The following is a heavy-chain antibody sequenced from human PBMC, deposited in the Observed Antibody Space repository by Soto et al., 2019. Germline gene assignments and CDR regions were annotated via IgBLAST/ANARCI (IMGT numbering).Heavy chain of an antibody. D-gene: IGHD3-22*01. CDR2: IRSKVYGGTP. CDR3: TTLWEYYYDSRNYQPAY. CDR1: GFTFGDNA. Sequence: SLRLSCSASGFTFGDNAISWVRQAPGKGLEWVGFIRSKVYGGTPQYAASVEGRFTISRDDSKSIAYLQMSSLRTEDTAVYYCTTLWEYYYDSRNYQPAYWGQGALVTVSS. J-gene: IGHJ4*02. V-gene: IGHV3-49*04.